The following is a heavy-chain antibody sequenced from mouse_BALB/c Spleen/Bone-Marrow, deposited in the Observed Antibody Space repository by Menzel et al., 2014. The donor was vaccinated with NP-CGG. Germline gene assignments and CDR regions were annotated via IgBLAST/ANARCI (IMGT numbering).Heavy chain of an antibody. CDR2: IDPSDSYT. D-gene: IGHD2-4*01. Sequence: VQLQQSGAELVKPGASVKMSCKASGYTFTSYWMHWVKQRPGHGLEWIGTIDPSDSYTSYNQKFKGKATLTVDTSSSTAYMQLSSLTSEDSAVYYCTRDDYGYWGQGTTLTVSS. CDR3: TRDDYGY. V-gene: IGHV1S127*01. J-gene: IGHJ2*01. CDR1: GYTFTSYW.